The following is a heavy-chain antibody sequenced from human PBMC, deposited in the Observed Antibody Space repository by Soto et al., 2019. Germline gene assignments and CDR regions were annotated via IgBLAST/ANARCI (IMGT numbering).Heavy chain of an antibody. CDR3: AHSGYDILTGYVWFDP. D-gene: IGHD3-9*01. CDR2: IYWDDDK. CDR1: GFSLSTSGVG. Sequence: QITLKESGPTLVKPTQTLTLTCTFSGFSLSTSGVGVGWIRQPPGKALEWLALIYWDDDKRYSPSLKSRLTLTKDTSKNQVVLTMTNMDPVDTATYSCAHSGYDILTGYVWFDPWGQGTLVTVSS. V-gene: IGHV2-5*02. J-gene: IGHJ5*02.